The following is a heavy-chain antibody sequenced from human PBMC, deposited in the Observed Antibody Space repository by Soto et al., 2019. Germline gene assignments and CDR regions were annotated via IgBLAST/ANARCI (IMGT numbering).Heavy chain of an antibody. CDR3: ARNYYDYVWGSYRGDLNWFDP. CDR1: GGTFSSYG. V-gene: IGHV1-18*01. D-gene: IGHD3-16*02. J-gene: IGHJ5*02. CDR2: ISAYNGNT. Sequence: GGSVKVSCKASGGTFSSYGISRVRQAPGQGLEWMGWISAYNGNTNYAQKLQGRVTMTTDTSTSTAYMELRSLRSDDTAVYYCARNYYDYVWGSYRGDLNWFDPWGQGTLVTVSS.